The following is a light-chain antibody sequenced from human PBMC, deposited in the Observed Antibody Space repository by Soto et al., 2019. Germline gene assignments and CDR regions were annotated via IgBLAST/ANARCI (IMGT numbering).Light chain of an antibody. J-gene: IGKJ5*01. V-gene: IGKV3-11*01. CDR3: QRRED. CDR1: QSVSSN. Sequence: EIVLTQSPATLSLSPGERATLSCRASQSVSSNLAWYQQKPGQAPRLLIYGASTRATGIPARFSGSGSGTDFTIAMSSQESYELVSCFCQRREDFGYGTRLEIK. CDR2: GAS.